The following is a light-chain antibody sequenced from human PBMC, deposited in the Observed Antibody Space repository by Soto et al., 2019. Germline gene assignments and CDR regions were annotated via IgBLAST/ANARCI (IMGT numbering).Light chain of an antibody. J-gene: IGKJ1*01. CDR1: QSVSSN. CDR2: GAS. Sequence: EIVMTQSPATLSVSPGERATLSCRASQSVSSNLAWYQQKPGQAPRLLIYGASTRATGIPVRFSGSGSGTAFTLTISSLQSEDFAVYYCQQYNNWPPWTFGQGTKVEIK. V-gene: IGKV3-15*01. CDR3: QQYNNWPPWT.